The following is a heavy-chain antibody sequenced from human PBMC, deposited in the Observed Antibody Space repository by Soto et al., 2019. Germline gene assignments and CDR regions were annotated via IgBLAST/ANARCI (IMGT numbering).Heavy chain of an antibody. CDR3: ARAVYCTTANCWDDFHYYNIDV. CDR1: GDSINNTYW. V-gene: IGHV4-4*02. D-gene: IGHD2-2*01. CDR2: IYPTGGR. J-gene: IGHJ6*02. Sequence: QVQLQQSGPGLVKPSGTLSLTCFVSGDSINNTYWWSWVRQAPEKGLEWLGEIYPTGGRSYMPSLRGRITLSVDTSKNQFSLKLTSVTAADTAVYYCARAVYCTTANCWDDFHYYNIDVWGQGTAVTVSS.